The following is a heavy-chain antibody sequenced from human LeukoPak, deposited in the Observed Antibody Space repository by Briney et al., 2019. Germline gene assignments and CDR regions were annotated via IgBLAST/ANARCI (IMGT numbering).Heavy chain of an antibody. V-gene: IGHV3-7*01. CDR3: ARVRYSSSYYYYYYYMDV. CDR2: IKQDGSEK. CDR1: GFTFSSYW. D-gene: IGHD6-6*01. J-gene: IGHJ6*03. Sequence: RGSLRLSCAASGFTFSSYWMSWVRQAPGKGLEWVANIKQDGSEKYYVDSVKGRFTISRDNAKNSLYLQMNSLRAEDTAVYYCARVRYSSSYYYYYYYMDVWGKGTTVTVSS.